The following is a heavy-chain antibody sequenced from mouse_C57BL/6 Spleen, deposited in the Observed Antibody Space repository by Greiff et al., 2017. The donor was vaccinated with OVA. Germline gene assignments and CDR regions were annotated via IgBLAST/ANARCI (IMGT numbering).Heavy chain of an antibody. CDR3: ARDLGDY. CDR1: GYTFTDYY. V-gene: IGHV1-26*01. D-gene: IGHD3-1*01. J-gene: IGHJ2*01. CDR2: INPNNGGT. Sequence: QLQQSGPELVKPGASVKISCKASGYTFTDYYMNWVKQSHGKSLEWIGDINPNNGGTSYNQKFKGKATLTVDKSSSTAYMELRSLTSEDSAVYYCARDLGDYWGQGTTLTVSS.